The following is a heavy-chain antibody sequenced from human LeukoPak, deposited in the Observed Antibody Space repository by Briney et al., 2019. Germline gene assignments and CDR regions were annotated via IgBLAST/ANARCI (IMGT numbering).Heavy chain of an antibody. CDR1: GGSFSDYY. D-gene: IGHD6-6*01. V-gene: IGHV4-34*01. J-gene: IGHJ4*01. CDR2: INHTGRT. CDR3: ARRVWDGTYYFDS. Sequence: PSETLSLTCAVYGGSFSDYYWSWIRQSPGKGLEWIGEINHTGRTNYNPSLETRVTMSVDTSKNQFSLKLSSVTAADTAVHYCARRVWDGTYYFDSWGRGTLVTVSS.